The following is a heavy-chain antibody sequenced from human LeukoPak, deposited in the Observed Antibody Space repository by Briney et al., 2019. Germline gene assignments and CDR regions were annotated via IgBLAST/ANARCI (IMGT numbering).Heavy chain of an antibody. CDR2: ISYDGSNK. CDR3: AKEDYSCSGGSCYPRY. V-gene: IGHV3-30*18. D-gene: IGHD2-15*01. CDR1: GFTFSSYG. J-gene: IGHJ4*02. Sequence: SLRLSCAASGFTFSSYGMHWVRQAPGKGLEWVAVISYDGSNKYYADSVKGRFTISRDNPKNTLYLQMNSLRAEDTAVYYCAKEDYSCSGGSCYPRYWGQGTLVTVSS.